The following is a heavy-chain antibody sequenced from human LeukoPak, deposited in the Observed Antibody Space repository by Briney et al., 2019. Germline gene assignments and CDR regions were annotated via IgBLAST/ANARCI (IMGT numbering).Heavy chain of an antibody. D-gene: IGHD6-13*01. CDR1: GGSISSYY. Sequence: ETLSLTCTVSGGSISSYYWSWIRQAPGKGLEWVSAISGSGGSTYYADSVKGRFTISRDNSKNTLYLQMNSLRAEDTAVYYCAKQYSSSPPYYYYYMDVWGKGTTVTVSS. CDR3: AKQYSSSPPYYYYYMDV. V-gene: IGHV3-23*01. J-gene: IGHJ6*03. CDR2: ISGSGGST.